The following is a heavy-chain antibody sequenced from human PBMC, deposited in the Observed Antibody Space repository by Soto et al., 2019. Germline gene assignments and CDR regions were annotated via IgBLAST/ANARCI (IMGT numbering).Heavy chain of an antibody. CDR2: ISPIFGTA. V-gene: IGHV1-69*13. D-gene: IGHD2-15*01. Sequence: SVKVSCRASGGTFSRYALSWVGPAPGQGLEWMGGISPIFGTANYAQKFQGRVSITADEAASTAYMELGSLRSEDTAVDYCARVQRPYCSGGRWYSGPFDCWG. J-gene: IGHJ4*01. CDR1: GGTFSRYA. CDR3: ARVQRPYCSGGRWYSGPFDC.